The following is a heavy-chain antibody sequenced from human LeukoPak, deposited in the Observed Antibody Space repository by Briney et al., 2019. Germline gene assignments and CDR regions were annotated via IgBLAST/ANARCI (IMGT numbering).Heavy chain of an antibody. J-gene: IGHJ6*02. CDR1: GGSISSGGYY. Sequence: SQTLSLTCTVSGGSISSGGYYWSWIRQHPGKGLEWIGYIYYSGSTYYNPSPKSRVTISVDASKNQFSLKLTSVTAADTAVYYCARDVVAATGYYYYGMDVWGQGTTVTVSS. CDR3: ARDVVAATGYYYYGMDV. V-gene: IGHV4-31*03. CDR2: IYYSGST. D-gene: IGHD2-15*01.